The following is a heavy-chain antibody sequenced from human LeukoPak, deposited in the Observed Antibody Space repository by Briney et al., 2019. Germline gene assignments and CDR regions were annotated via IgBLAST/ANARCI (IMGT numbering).Heavy chain of an antibody. Sequence: GGSLRLSCAASGFTFSSYAMSWVRQAPGKGLEWVSAISGSGGSTYYADSVKGRFTISRDNSKNTLYLQMNSLRAEDTAVYYCATNPGYCSGGSGDRPHYWGQGTLVTVSS. J-gene: IGHJ4*02. CDR3: ATNPGYCSGGSGDRPHY. D-gene: IGHD2-15*01. V-gene: IGHV3-23*01. CDR1: GFTFSSYA. CDR2: ISGSGGST.